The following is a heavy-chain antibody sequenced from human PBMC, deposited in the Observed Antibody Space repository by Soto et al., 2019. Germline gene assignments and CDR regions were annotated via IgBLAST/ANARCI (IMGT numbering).Heavy chain of an antibody. CDR3: ARSRYGAVTNPYYIDF. CDR1: GVSISTYF. D-gene: IGHD4-17*01. Sequence: QVQLQESGPGLVKPSETLSVTCTVSGVSISTYFWSWIRQPPGKGLEYIGYISYSGTTNYNPSLKSRVTMSVDTSKNQFSLKLSSVSAADTAVSYSARSRYGAVTNPYYIDFWGQGTLVTVSS. CDR2: ISYSGTT. J-gene: IGHJ4*02. V-gene: IGHV4-59*01.